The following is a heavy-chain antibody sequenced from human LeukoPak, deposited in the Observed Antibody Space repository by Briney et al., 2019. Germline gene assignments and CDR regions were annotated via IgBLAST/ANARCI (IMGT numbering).Heavy chain of an antibody. J-gene: IGHJ6*02. CDR2: IYYSGST. CDR3: ARGDPYSSGWFGDV. Sequence: SETLSLTCTVSGSSISSSSYYWGWIRQPPGKGLEWIGSIYYSGSTYYNPSLKSRVTISVDTSKNQFSLKLSSVTAADTAVYYCARGDPYSSGWFGDVWGQGTTVTVSS. D-gene: IGHD6-19*01. V-gene: IGHV4-39*07. CDR1: GSSISSSSYY.